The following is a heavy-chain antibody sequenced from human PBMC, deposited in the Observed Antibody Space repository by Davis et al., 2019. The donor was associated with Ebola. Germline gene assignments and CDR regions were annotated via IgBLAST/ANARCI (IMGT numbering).Heavy chain of an antibody. J-gene: IGHJ2*01. CDR2: INPNSGGT. D-gene: IGHD1-7*01. V-gene: IGHV1-2*02. Sequence: ASVKVSCKASGYTFTGYYMHWVRQAPGQGLEWMGWINPNSGGTNYAQKFQGRVTMTRDTSISTAYMELSSLRYEDTAVYYWARGLVKLHWYFELWGRCTLVTGSS. CDR1: GYTFTGYY. CDR3: ARGLVKLHWYFEL.